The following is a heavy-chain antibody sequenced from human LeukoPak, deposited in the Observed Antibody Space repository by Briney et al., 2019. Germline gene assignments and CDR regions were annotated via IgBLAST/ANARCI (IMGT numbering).Heavy chain of an antibody. CDR1: GFTFSSHA. J-gene: IGHJ4*02. V-gene: IGHV3-23*01. CDR3: ATGKYYDSGGLYYFDY. CDR2: FSGSGGST. Sequence: GGSLRLSCATSGFTFSSHAMSWVRQAPGKGLEWVSVFSGSGGSTYYADSVKGRFTISRDISKNTLYLQMNSLRAEDTAIYYCATGKYYDSGGLYYFDYWGQGTLVTVSS. D-gene: IGHD3-22*01.